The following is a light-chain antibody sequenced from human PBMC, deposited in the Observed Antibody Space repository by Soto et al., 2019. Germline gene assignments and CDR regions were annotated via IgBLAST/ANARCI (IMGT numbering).Light chain of an antibody. Sequence: DIQMTQSRATLSASVVDRVTMTCRASQNIYTWLAWYQQKPGKAPKLLIYEASSLETGVPSRFSCSGSGTEFTLTIISLQPDEFATYYCHQYKTCWTVGPGTKGEIK. CDR1: QNIYTW. CDR2: EAS. CDR3: HQYKTCWT. V-gene: IGKV1-5*03. J-gene: IGKJ1*01.